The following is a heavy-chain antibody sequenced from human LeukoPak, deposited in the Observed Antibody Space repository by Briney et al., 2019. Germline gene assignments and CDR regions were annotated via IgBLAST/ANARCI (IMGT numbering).Heavy chain of an antibody. CDR2: ISGSGGST. CDR1: GFTFSSYA. Sequence: GGSLRLSCAASGFTFSSYAMSWVRQAPGMGLEWVSAISGSGGSTYYADSVKGRFTISRDNSKNTLYLQMNSLRAEDTAEYYCAKDLNYYDSSGYHMTNWGQGTLVTVSS. D-gene: IGHD3-22*01. J-gene: IGHJ4*02. V-gene: IGHV3-23*01. CDR3: AKDLNYYDSSGYHMTN.